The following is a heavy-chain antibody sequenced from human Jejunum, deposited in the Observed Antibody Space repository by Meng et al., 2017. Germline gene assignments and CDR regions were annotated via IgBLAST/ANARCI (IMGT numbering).Heavy chain of an antibody. D-gene: IGHD1-26*01. CDR3: AKVAVYGNSENLYYYGLDV. V-gene: IGHV4-4*07. Sequence: SETLSLTCTVSDDSIAIYYWSWVRQPAGKGLEWIGQISTRGGTKYNPSLKSRVSMSINTSNKQFSLRLSSVTAADTAVYYWAKVAVYGNSENLYYYGLDVWGQGTSVTVSS. CDR1: DDSIAIYY. J-gene: IGHJ6*02. CDR2: ISTRGGT.